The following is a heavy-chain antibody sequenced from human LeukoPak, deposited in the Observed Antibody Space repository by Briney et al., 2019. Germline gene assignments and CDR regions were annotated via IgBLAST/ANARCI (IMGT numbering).Heavy chain of an antibody. J-gene: IGHJ3*01. Sequence: SETLSPTPTVSGGSIRIIIYYWGWIRHPPGKGLEWIGTIYYSGTTYYNPSLKSRVSISVDTSKNQFSLKVSSVTAADTAVYYCARQAGFGPSASWGQGILVTVSS. V-gene: IGHV4-39*01. CDR1: GGSIRIIIYY. CDR2: IYYSGTT. CDR3: ARQAGFGPSAS. D-gene: IGHD3/OR15-3a*01.